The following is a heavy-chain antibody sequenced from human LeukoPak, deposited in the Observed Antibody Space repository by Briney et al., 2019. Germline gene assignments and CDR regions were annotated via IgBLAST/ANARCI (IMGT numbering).Heavy chain of an antibody. CDR1: GGSFSGYY. CDR3: ARGLGSGWSQRYYYYYYGMDV. Sequence: PSETLSLTCAVYGGSFSGYYWSWIRQPPGKGLEWIGEINHSGSTNYNPSLKSRVTISVDTSKNQFSLKLSSVTAADTAVYYCARGLGSGWSQRYYYYYYGMDVWGQGTTVTVSS. D-gene: IGHD6-19*01. V-gene: IGHV4-34*01. CDR2: INHSGST. J-gene: IGHJ6*02.